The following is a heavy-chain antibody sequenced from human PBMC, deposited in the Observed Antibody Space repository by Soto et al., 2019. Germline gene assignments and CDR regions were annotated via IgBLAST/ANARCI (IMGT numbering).Heavy chain of an antibody. CDR2: IYYSGST. D-gene: IGHD4-17*01. CDR3: ARDQGTDYGDSGFDY. CDR1: GGSISSGDYY. V-gene: IGHV4-30-4*01. J-gene: IGHJ4*02. Sequence: QVQLQESGPGLVKPSQTLSLTCTVSGGSISSGDYYWSWIRQPPGKGLEWIGYIYYSGSTYYNPSLKSRVTIAVDTSKNQFSLKLSSVTAADTAVYYCARDQGTDYGDSGFDYWGQGTLVTVSS.